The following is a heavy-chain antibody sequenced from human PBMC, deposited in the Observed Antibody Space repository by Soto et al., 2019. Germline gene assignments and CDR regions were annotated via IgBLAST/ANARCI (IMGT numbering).Heavy chain of an antibody. CDR1: GDSVSSNSAA. CDR3: ARDRPDVEPPAYQPMFDY. CDR2: TYYRSKWYN. D-gene: IGHD1-1*01. Sequence: SQTLSLTCAISGDSVSSNSAAWNWIRQSPSRGLEWLGRTYYRSKWYNDYAVSVKSRITINPDTSKNQFSLQLNSVTPEDTGVYHCARDRPDVEPPAYQPMFDYWGQGTLVTVSS. J-gene: IGHJ4*02. V-gene: IGHV6-1*01.